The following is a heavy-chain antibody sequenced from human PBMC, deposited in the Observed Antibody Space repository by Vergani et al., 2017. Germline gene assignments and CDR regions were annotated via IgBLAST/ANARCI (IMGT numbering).Heavy chain of an antibody. CDR2: IIPILGIA. D-gene: IGHD3-10*01. V-gene: IGHV1-69*04. J-gene: IGHJ4*02. Sequence: QVQLVQSGAEVKKPGASVKVSCKASGGTFSSYAISWVRQAPGQGLEWMGRIIPILGIANYAQKFQGRVTITADKSTSTAYMELSSLRSEDTAVYYCARERYYYGSGSREFDYWGQGTLVTVSS. CDR3: ARERYYYGSGSREFDY. CDR1: GGTFSSYA.